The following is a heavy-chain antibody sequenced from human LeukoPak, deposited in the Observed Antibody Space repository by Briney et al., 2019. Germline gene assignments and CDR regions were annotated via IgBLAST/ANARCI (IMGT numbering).Heavy chain of an antibody. CDR3: SSRYTTSRHFDWDVDY. J-gene: IGHJ4*02. D-gene: IGHD3-9*01. V-gene: IGHV1-69*05. CDR1: GDTFIKYA. Sequence: GSSVKVSCKASGDTFIKYAITWVRQAPGQGLEWRGNIVPVFGTPIYAQKFQGRVTITTDESRTTAYMELSSLRSEDTALYYCSSRYTTSRHFDWDVDYWGQGTLLTVSS. CDR2: IVPVFGTP.